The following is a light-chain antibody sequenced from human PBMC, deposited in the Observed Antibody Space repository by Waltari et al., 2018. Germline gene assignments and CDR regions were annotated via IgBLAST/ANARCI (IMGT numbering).Light chain of an antibody. J-gene: IGLJ1*01. CDR2: EGS. V-gene: IGLV2-14*01. CDR3: SSYTRSNTYV. CDR1: SSDVGAYNF. Sequence: QSALTQPASVSGSPGQSITISCTGTSSDVGAYNFVSWYQQHPGKAPKPMIYEGSNRPSGVSNRFSGSKSGNTASLTISALQAEDEADYHCSSYTRSNTYVFGAGTKVTVL.